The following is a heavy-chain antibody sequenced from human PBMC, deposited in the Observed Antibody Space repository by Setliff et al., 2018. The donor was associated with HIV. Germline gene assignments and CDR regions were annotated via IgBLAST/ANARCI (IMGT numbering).Heavy chain of an antibody. J-gene: IGHJ4*02. CDR1: GFTFSNYE. V-gene: IGHV3-72*01. CDR3: ARGESFYDY. CDR2: TRNKANTYTT. Sequence: GGSLRLSCAASGFTFSNYEMNWVRQAPGKGLEWVGRTRNKANTYTTKYAASVKGRFTISRDDSKNSLYLQMNSLKTEDTAVYFCARGESFYDYWGQGTLVTVSS.